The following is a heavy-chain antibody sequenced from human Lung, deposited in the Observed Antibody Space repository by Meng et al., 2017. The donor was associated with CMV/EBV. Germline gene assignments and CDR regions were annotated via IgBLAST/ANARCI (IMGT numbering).Heavy chain of an antibody. J-gene: IGHJ4*02. V-gene: IGHV5-51*01. CDR3: VRRAQGDY. Sequence: LIISFKVSGSSFTRYWIGWVRQMPGKGLEWMGIIYPGDSDTRYSPSFQGQVTISRDNAKNSLYLQMNSLRAEDTALYYCVRRAQGDYWGQGTLVTVSS. CDR1: GSSFTRYW. CDR2: IYPGDSDT.